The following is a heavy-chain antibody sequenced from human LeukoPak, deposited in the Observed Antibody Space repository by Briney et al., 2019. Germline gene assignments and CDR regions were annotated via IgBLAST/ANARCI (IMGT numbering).Heavy chain of an antibody. CDR2: ISYDGSSN. CDR1: GFTFSSYA. CDR3: ARDYYDSSGYYAHYY. V-gene: IGHV3-30-3*01. D-gene: IGHD3-22*01. J-gene: IGHJ4*02. Sequence: GGSLRLSCAAYGFTFSSYAIYWVRQAPGKGLEWVALISYDGSSNYYADSVKGRFTISRDNSKNTLYLEINSLRPEDTAVYYCARDYYDSSGYYAHYYWGQGTLVTVSS.